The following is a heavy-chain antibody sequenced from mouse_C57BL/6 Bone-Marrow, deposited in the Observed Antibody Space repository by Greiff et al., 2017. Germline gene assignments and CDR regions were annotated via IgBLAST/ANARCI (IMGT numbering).Heavy chain of an antibody. D-gene: IGHD1-1*02. CDR1: GFTFSDYG. Sequence: EVKLMESGGGLVQPGGSLKLSCAASGFTFSDYGMAWVRQAPRKGPEWVAFISNLAYSIYYADTVTGRITISRENAKNTLYLEMSSLRSEDTAMYYCARQGLWYAMDYWGQGTSVTVSS. V-gene: IGHV5-15*01. CDR3: ARQGLWYAMDY. CDR2: ISNLAYSI. J-gene: IGHJ4*01.